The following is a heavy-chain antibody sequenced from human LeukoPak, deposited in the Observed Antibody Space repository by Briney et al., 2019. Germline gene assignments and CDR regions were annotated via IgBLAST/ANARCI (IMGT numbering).Heavy chain of an antibody. CDR3: ARDPELGYCSSTSCYGHYFDY. Sequence: ASVKVSCKASGYTFTSYYMHWVRQAPGQGLEWMGIINPSGGSTSYAQKFQGRVTMTRDTSTSTVYMELSSLRSEDTAVYYCARDPELGYCSSTSCYGHYFDYWSQGTLVTVSS. D-gene: IGHD2-2*01. V-gene: IGHV1-46*01. CDR2: INPSGGST. J-gene: IGHJ4*02. CDR1: GYTFTSYY.